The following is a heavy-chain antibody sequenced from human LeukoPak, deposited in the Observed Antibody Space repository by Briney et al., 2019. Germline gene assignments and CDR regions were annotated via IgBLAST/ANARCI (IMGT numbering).Heavy chain of an antibody. J-gene: IGHJ3*02. CDR2: INSDGSST. D-gene: IGHD1-26*01. CDR1: GFTFSTYW. Sequence: GGSLRLSCAASGFTFSTYWMHWVRQAPGKGLVWVSRINSDGSSTSYADSVKGRFTISRDNAKNTLYLQMNSLRAEDTAVYYCARVHELLAAFDIWGQGTMVTVSS. V-gene: IGHV3-74*01. CDR3: ARVHELLAAFDI.